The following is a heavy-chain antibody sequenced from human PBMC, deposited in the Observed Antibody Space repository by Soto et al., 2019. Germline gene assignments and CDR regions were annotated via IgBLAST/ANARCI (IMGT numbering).Heavy chain of an antibody. CDR3: ARVRPPDYAFDY. D-gene: IGHD4-17*01. J-gene: IGHJ4*02. Sequence: SETLSLTCTVSGGSISSGGYYWSWIRQHPGKGLEWIGYIYYSGSTYYNPSLKSRVTISVDTSKNQFSLKLGSVTAADTAVYYCARVRPPDYAFDYWGQGTLVTVSS. V-gene: IGHV4-31*03. CDR1: GGSISSGGYY. CDR2: IYYSGST.